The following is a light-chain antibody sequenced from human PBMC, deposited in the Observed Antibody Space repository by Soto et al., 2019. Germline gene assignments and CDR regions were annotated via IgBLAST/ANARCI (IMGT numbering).Light chain of an antibody. CDR2: DAS. CDR1: QDIRNY. CDR3: QHYHNLPYT. Sequence: DIPMTQSPSSLSASVGDRVTITCQATQDIRNYLNWYQQKPGKAPKLLIYDASNLETGVPSRFSGSGSGTDFTFTISSLQPEDIATYYCQHYHNLPYTFGQGTKLEIK. V-gene: IGKV1-33*01. J-gene: IGKJ2*01.